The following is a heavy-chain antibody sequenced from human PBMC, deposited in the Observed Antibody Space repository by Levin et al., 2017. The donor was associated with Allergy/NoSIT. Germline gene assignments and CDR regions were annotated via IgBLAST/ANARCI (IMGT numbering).Heavy chain of an antibody. CDR1: DRSFSDYY. D-gene: IGHD2-8*02. CDR2: INHSGST. V-gene: IGHV4-34*01. CDR3: AREDTTGGGFDI. Sequence: SETLSLTCTVYDRSFSDYYYNWIRQPPGEGLEWIGEINHSGSTNYISSLRGRVVISVDTSRNQFSLRLSSVTAADTAVYFCAREDTTGGGFDIWGQGTMVTVSS. J-gene: IGHJ3*02.